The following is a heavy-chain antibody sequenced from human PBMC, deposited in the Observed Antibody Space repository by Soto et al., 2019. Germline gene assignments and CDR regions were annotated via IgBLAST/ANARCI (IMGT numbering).Heavy chain of an antibody. CDR1: GYTFTSYD. D-gene: IGHD3-10*01. J-gene: IGHJ4*02. V-gene: IGHV1-8*01. Sequence: HVQLVQSGAEVKKPGASVKVSCKASGYTFTSYDINWVRQATGQGLEWMGWMNPNSGNTGYAQKFQGRVTMTRNTSISTAYMELSSLRSEDTAVYYCALRITMVRGVINPDYWGQGTLVTVSS. CDR3: ALRITMVRGVINPDY. CDR2: MNPNSGNT.